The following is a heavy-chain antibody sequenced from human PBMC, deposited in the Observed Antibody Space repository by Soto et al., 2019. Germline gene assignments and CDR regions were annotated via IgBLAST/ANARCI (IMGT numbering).Heavy chain of an antibody. V-gene: IGHV5-10-1*01. D-gene: IGHD6-19*01. Sequence: PGESLKISCKGSGYSFTSYWISRVRQMPGKGLEWMGRIDPSDSYTNYSPSFQGHVTISADKSISTAYLQWSSLKASDTAMYYCARHLPFQPGSFDPWGQGTLVTVSS. CDR2: IDPSDSYT. CDR3: ARHLPFQPGSFDP. CDR1: GYSFTSYW. J-gene: IGHJ5*02.